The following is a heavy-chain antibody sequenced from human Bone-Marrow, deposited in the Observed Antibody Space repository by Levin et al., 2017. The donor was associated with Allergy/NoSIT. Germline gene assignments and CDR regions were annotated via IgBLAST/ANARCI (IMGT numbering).Heavy chain of an antibody. J-gene: IGHJ6*02. CDR1: NGSLSGYC. CDR3: ARCLSSIGEHLWEQSPLPSV. CDR2: ITHNGRT. D-gene: IGHD1/OR15-1a*01. V-gene: IGHV4-34*01. Sequence: SETLSLTCAVYNGSLSGYCWTWIRQSPGKGLEWIGEITHNGRTNYMSSLKSRVTISSDTSKNQFSLNLRSVTAADTAVYYCARCLSSIGEHLWEQSPLPSVWGRGTTVTVSS.